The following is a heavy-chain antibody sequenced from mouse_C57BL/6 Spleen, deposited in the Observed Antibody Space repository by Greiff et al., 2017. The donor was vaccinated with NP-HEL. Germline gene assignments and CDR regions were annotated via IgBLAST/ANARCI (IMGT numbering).Heavy chain of an antibody. D-gene: IGHD1-1*01. Sequence: VQLQQSGPELVKPGASVKISCKASGYSFTGYYMNWVKQSPEKSLEWIGEINPSTGGTTYNQKFKAKATLTVDKSSSTAYMQLKSLTSEDSAVYYCASNGRGGSMDYWGQGTSVTVAS. CDR2: INPSTGGT. CDR1: GYSFTGYY. V-gene: IGHV1-42*01. CDR3: ASNGRGGSMDY. J-gene: IGHJ4*01.